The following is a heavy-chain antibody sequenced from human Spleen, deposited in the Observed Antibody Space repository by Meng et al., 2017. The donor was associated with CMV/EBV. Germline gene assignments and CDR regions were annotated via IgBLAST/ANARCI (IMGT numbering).Heavy chain of an antibody. J-gene: IGHJ6*02. CDR2: ISYDGSNK. D-gene: IGHD6-6*01. Sequence: GESLKISCAASGFTFSSYAMHWVRQAPGKGLEWVAVISYDGSNKYYADSVKGRFTISRDNSKNTLYLQMNSLRAEDTAVYYCARRGYSSSSEGMDVWGQGTTVTVSS. V-gene: IGHV3-30-3*01. CDR3: ARRGYSSSSEGMDV. CDR1: GFTFSSYA.